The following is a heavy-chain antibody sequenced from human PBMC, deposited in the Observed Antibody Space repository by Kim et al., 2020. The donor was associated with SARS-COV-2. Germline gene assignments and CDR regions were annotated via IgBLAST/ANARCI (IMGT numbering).Heavy chain of an antibody. CDR1: GFTFSSYA. Sequence: GGSLRLSCSASGFTFSSYAMHWVRQAPGKGLEYVSAISSNGGSTYYADSVKGRFTISRDNSKNTLYLQMSSLTAEDTAVYYCVKDYSSSFYYFDYWGQGTLVTVSS. V-gene: IGHV3-64D*09. CDR3: VKDYSSSFYYFDY. J-gene: IGHJ4*02. CDR2: ISSNGGST. D-gene: IGHD6-6*01.